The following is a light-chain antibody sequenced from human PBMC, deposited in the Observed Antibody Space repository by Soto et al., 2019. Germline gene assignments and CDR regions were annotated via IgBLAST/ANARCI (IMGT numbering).Light chain of an antibody. CDR2: AAS. CDR3: QKYKSAPYT. Sequence: DIQMTQSPSSLSASVGDRVTITCRASQGIANNLAWYQQKPGKAPNLLLHAASTFQSGVPSRFSGSGFGTDFTLTISSLQPEDVATYYCQKYKSAPYTFGPGTKVDI. J-gene: IGKJ3*01. CDR1: QGIANN. V-gene: IGKV1-27*01.